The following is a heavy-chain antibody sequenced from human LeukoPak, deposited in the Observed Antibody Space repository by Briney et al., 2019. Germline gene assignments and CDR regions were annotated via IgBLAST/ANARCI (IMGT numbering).Heavy chain of an antibody. V-gene: IGHV1-8*01. J-gene: IGHJ6*03. CDR1: GYTFTSYD. D-gene: IGHD1-7*01. Sequence: ASVKVSCKASGYTFTSYDINWVRQATGQGLEWMGWMNPNSGNTGYAQKFQGRVTMTRNTSISTAYMELSSLRSEDTAVYYCARGLSSITGTTFYMAYYYYYMDVWGKGTTVTVSS. CDR2: MNPNSGNT. CDR3: ARGLSSITGTTFYMAYYYYYMDV.